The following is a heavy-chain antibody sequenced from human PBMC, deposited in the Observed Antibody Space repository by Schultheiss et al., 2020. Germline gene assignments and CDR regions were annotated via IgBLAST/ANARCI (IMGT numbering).Heavy chain of an antibody. CDR1: GYNFTTYG. CDR3: ARDRRARIAAAGTTSSYGMDV. CDR2: ISSYNGKT. D-gene: IGHD6-13*01. V-gene: IGHV1-18*01. Sequence: ASVKVSCKASGYNFTTYGVTWVRQAPGQRLEWMGWISSYNGKTNYAQKFQGRVAMTRDTSTSTAYMELRSLRSDDTAVYYCARDRRARIAAAGTTSSYGMDVWGQGTTVTVS. J-gene: IGHJ6*02.